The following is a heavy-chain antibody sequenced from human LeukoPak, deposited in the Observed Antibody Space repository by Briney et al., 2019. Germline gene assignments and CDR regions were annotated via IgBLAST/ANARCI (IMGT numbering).Heavy chain of an antibody. J-gene: IGHJ1*01. V-gene: IGHV4-59*01. CDR2: IYHSGTT. CDR3: AQKAPFSPGYSQQ. D-gene: IGHD2/OR15-2a*01. CDR1: GGSITSYY. Sequence: PSETLSLTCTVSGGSITSYYWSWIRQPPGKGLEWIGYIYHSGTTNYNPSLKSRVAISADTSKSQISLKLSSVTAADTAVYYCAQKAPFSPGYSQQWGQGTLVTVSS.